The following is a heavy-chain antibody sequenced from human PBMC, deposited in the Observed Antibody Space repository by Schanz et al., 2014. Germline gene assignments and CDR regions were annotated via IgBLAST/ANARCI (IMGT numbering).Heavy chain of an antibody. J-gene: IGHJ3*02. CDR3: AKDVTVGVVLSAGFDI. CDR1: GFTFDEYG. CDR2: ISWNGGFI. V-gene: IGHV3-9*01. Sequence: EVQLVESGGDLVQPGRSLRLSCAASGFTFDEYGMHWVRQAPGKGLEWVSGISWNGGFIAYGDAVKGRFTISRDNAKNSLFLQMSSLRAEDTALYYCAKDVTVGVVLSAGFDIWGQGTVVTVSS. D-gene: IGHD1-26*01.